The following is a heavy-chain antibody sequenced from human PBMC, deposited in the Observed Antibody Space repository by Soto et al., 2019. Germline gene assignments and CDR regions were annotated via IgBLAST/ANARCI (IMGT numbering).Heavy chain of an antibody. CDR3: ARVRLGVTTRLFDY. V-gene: IGHV3-72*01. Sequence: EVQLVESGGGLVQPGGSLRLSCAASGFTFSDHYMDWVRQAPGKGLEWVGRIKNKANSYTTEYAPSVKGRFTISRDDSKNSLDLQMNSLKTEDTAVYYCARVRLGVTTRLFDYWGQGTLVTVSS. J-gene: IGHJ4*02. D-gene: IGHD6-25*01. CDR2: IKNKANSYTT. CDR1: GFTFSDHY.